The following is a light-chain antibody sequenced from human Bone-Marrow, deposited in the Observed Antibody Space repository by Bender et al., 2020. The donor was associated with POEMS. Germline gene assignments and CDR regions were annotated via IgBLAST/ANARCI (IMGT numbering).Light chain of an antibody. J-gene: IGLJ3*02. V-gene: IGLV2-23*01. CDR1: SSDIGAYNL. CDR3: QSYDNSLGGWV. CDR2: EDN. Sequence: QSALTQPASLSGSPGQSITISCTGTSSDIGAYNLVSWYQQHPGKAPKLMIYEDNRRPSGVSNRFSGSKSGNTASLTISGLQAEDEGDYYCQSYDNSLGGWVFGGGTKLTVL.